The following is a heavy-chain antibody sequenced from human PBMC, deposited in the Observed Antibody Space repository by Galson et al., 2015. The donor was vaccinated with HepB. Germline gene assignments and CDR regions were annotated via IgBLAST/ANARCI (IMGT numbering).Heavy chain of an antibody. D-gene: IGHD2-2*01. V-gene: IGHV4-30-4*01. J-gene: IGHJ5*02. CDR2: IYYSGST. Sequence: LTCTVSGGSISSGDYYWSWIRQPPGKGLEWIGYIYYSGSTYYNPSLKSRVTITVDTSKNQFSLKLSSVTAADTAVYYCAREWGYQLLWGEWFDPWGQGTLVTVSS. CDR1: GGSISSGDYY. CDR3: AREWGYQLLWGEWFDP.